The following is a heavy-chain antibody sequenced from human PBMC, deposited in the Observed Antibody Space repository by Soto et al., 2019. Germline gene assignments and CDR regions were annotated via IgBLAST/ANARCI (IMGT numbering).Heavy chain of an antibody. J-gene: IGHJ6*02. D-gene: IGHD1-26*01. CDR3: AKDREAPKPSINYYYYYGMDV. Sequence: ASVKVSCKASGYTFTGYYMHWVRQAPGQGLEWMGWINPNSGSTYYADSVKGRFTISRDNSKNSLYLQMNSLRTEDTALYYCAKDREAPKPSINYYYYYGMDVWGQGTTVTVSS. CDR2: INPNSGST. V-gene: IGHV1-2*02. CDR1: GYTFTGYY.